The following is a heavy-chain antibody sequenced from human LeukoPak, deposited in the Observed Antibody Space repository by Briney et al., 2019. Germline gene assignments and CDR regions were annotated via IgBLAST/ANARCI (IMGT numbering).Heavy chain of an antibody. J-gene: IGHJ4*02. Sequence: SVKVSCKASGGTFSSYAISWVRQAPGQGLEWMGGIIPIFGTANYAQKFQGRVTITTDESTGTAYMELSSLRSEDTAVYYCARAGGAYYYDSSGYYYGYYFDYWGQGTLVTVSS. V-gene: IGHV1-69*05. D-gene: IGHD3-22*01. CDR1: GGTFSSYA. CDR2: IIPIFGTA. CDR3: ARAGGAYYYDSSGYYYGYYFDY.